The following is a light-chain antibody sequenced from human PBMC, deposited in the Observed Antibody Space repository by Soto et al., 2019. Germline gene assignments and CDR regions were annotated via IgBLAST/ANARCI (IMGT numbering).Light chain of an antibody. J-gene: IGLJ3*02. Sequence: QSVLTQPPSLSAAPGQNVTISCSGSTSNIGNNFVSWFQQIPGTAPKLLIYSNNQRPSGVPDRFSGSKSGTSASLAISGLQSEDEADYYCAAWDDSLNGRWVFGGGTKLTV. CDR3: AAWDDSLNGRWV. CDR2: SNN. CDR1: TSNIGNNF. V-gene: IGLV1-44*01.